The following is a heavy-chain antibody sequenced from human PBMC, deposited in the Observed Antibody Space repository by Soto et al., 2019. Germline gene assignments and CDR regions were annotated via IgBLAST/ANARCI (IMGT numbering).Heavy chain of an antibody. CDR1: GFTFSDYY. Sequence: QVQLVESGGGLVKPGGSLRLSCAASGFTFSDYYMSWIRQAPGKGLEWVAVISYDGSNKYYADSVKGRFTISRDNSKNTLYLQMNSLRAEDTAVYYCAKGLGNIVVVPAAPDYWGQGTLVTVSS. CDR2: ISYDGSNK. J-gene: IGHJ4*02. V-gene: IGHV3-30*18. CDR3: AKGLGNIVVVPAAPDY. D-gene: IGHD2-2*01.